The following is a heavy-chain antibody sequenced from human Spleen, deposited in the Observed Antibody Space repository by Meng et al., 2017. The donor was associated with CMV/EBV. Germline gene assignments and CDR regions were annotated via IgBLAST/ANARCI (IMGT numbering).Heavy chain of an antibody. CDR1: GGTFNSYA. V-gene: IGHV1-69*05. D-gene: IGHD3-3*01. Sequence: SVKVSCKASGGTFNSYAISWVRQTPGQGLEWMGGIIPIFGTANYAQKFQGRVTITTDESTSTAYMELSSLRSEDTAVYYCASELRFLDYYYYGMDVWGQGTTVTVSS. J-gene: IGHJ6*02. CDR2: IIPIFGTA. CDR3: ASELRFLDYYYYGMDV.